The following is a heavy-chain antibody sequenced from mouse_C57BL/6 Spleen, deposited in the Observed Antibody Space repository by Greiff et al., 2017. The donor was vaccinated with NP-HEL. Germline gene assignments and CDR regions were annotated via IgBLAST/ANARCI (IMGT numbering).Heavy chain of an antibody. CDR3: ARSIYYGYDVDY. CDR1: GYAFSSSW. CDR2: IYPGDGDT. V-gene: IGHV1-82*01. D-gene: IGHD2-2*01. J-gene: IGHJ2*01. Sequence: VQLQQSGPELVKPGASVKISCKASGYAFSSSWMNWVKQRPGKGLEWIGRIYPGDGDTNYNGKFKGKATLTADKSSSTAYMQLSSLTSEDSAFYFCARSIYYGYDVDYWGQGTTLTVSS.